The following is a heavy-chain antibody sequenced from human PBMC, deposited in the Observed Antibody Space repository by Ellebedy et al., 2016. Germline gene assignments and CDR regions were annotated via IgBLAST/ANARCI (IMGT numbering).Heavy chain of an antibody. D-gene: IGHD2-21*02. V-gene: IGHV3-11*01. CDR3: ATFPGCTTSDCYLAIDY. CDR1: GFTFSDYY. J-gene: IGHJ4*02. CDR2: ISDRGNTV. Sequence: GGSLRLXCAASGFTFSDYYMSWIRQAPGKGLEWLSYISDRGNTVSYADSVRGRFTISRDNANNSLYLQMSSLRVEDTAIYYCATFPGCTTSDCYLAIDYWGQGIPVTVSS.